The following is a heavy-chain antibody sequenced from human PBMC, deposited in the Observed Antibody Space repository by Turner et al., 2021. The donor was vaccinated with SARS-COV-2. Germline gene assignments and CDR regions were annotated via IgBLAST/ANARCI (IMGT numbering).Heavy chain of an antibody. CDR3: ARREYQLLFDY. V-gene: IGHV4-4*02. J-gene: IGHJ4*02. D-gene: IGHD2-2*01. CDR2: IYHSGST. Sequence: QVQLQESGPGLVKPSGTLSLPCAVSGGSIRSSNWWSWVRQPPGKGLEWIGEIYHSGSTNDNPTLKSRVTISVYKSKNQFSMKLSSVTAADTAVYYCARREYQLLFDYWGQGTLVTVSS. CDR1: GGSIRSSNW.